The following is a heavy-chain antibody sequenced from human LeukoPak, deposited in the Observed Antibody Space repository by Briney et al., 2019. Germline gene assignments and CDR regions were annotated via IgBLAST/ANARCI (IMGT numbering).Heavy chain of an antibody. CDR1: GYSISSGYY. D-gene: IGHD2-2*01. J-gene: IGHJ4*02. V-gene: IGHV4-38-2*01. CDR3: ARVGSCSSTSCYGWELSSFDY. CDR2: IYHSGST. Sequence: SETLSLTCAVSGYSISSGYYWGWIRQPPGKGLEWIGSIYHSGSTYYNPPLKSRVTISVDTSKNQFSLKLSSVTAADTAVYYCARVGSCSSTSCYGWELSSFDYWGQGTLVTVSS.